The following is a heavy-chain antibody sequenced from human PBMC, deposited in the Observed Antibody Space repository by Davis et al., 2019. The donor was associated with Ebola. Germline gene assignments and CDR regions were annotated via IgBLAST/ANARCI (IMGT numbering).Heavy chain of an antibody. V-gene: IGHV1-2*02. CDR3: ARASPPEYNVWSRNPHYHYFAMDV. CDR1: GYTFTNYY. J-gene: IGHJ6*02. CDR2: ISPNKADT. D-gene: IGHD1-1*01. Sequence: ASVKVSCKTSGYTFTNYYMHWVRQAPGQGLEWMGWISPNKADTKLAQRFQGRVTMTRDTSIGTAYMELSSLGSDDTAVYFCARASPPEYNVWSRNPHYHYFAMDVWGQGTTVTVSS.